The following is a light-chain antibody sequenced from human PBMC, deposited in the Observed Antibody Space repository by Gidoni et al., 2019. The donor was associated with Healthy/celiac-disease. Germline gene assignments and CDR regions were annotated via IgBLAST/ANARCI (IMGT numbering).Light chain of an antibody. J-gene: IGKJ1*01. CDR3: QQLNSYPPWT. CDR1: QGISSY. Sequence: IQLTQSPSFLSASVGDRVTITFRASQGISSYLAWYQQKPGKAPKLLIYAASTLQSGVPSRFSGSGSGTEFTLTISSLQPEDFATYYCQQLNSYPPWTFGQGTKVEIK. V-gene: IGKV1-9*01. CDR2: AAS.